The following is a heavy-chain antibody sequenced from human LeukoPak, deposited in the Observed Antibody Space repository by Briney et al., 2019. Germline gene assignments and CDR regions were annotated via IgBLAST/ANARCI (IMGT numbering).Heavy chain of an antibody. CDR1: GASISSGRYY. V-gene: IGHV4-39*01. CDR3: ARHKMTTVFSAAFDI. D-gene: IGHD4-11*01. CDR2: INHSGST. Sequence: SETLSLTCTVSGASISSGRYYWSWIRQPPGKGLEWIGEINHSGSTNYNPSLKSRVTISVDTSKNQFSLKLSSVTAADTAVYYCARHKMTTVFSAAFDIWAKGQWSPSLQ. J-gene: IGHJ3*02.